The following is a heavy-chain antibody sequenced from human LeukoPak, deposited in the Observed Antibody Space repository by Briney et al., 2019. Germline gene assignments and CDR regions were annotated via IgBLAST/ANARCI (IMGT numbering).Heavy chain of an antibody. CDR1: GYTFTGYY. V-gene: IGHV1-2*06. CDR3: ARDMVRGVIIPDY. Sequence: ASVKVSCKASGYTFTGYYMHWVRQAPGQGLEWMGRINPNSGGTNYAQKFQGRVTMTRDTSICTAYMELSRLRSDDTAVYYCARDMVRGVIIPDYWGQGTLVTVSS. D-gene: IGHD3-10*01. CDR2: INPNSGGT. J-gene: IGHJ4*02.